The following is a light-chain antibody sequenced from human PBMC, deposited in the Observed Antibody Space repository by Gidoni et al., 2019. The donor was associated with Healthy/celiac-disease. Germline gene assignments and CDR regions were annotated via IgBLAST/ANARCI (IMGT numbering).Light chain of an antibody. J-gene: IGKJ2*01. CDR1: QSVLYSSNNKNY. CDR3: QQYYSTPRR. CDR2: WAS. Sequence: DIVMPQSPASLAVPLGERATINSKSSQSVLYSSNNKNYLAWYQQKPGQPPKLLIYWASTRESGVPERFSGSGSGTDFTLTISSLQAEDVAVYYCQQYYSTPRRFGQGTKLEIK. V-gene: IGKV4-1*01.